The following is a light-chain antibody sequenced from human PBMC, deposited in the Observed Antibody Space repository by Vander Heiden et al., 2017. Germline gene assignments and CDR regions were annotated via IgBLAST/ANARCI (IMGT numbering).Light chain of an antibody. CDR1: QSLSSY. V-gene: IGKV1-39*01. Sequence: DIQMTQSPSSLSASVGDRVTITCRASQSLSSYLNWYQQKPGKAPKLLIYAASSLQSGVPSRFSGSGSGTDFTLTISSLQPEDFATYYCQQSYSTPRITFGQGTRLEIK. CDR2: AAS. J-gene: IGKJ5*01. CDR3: QQSYSTPRIT.